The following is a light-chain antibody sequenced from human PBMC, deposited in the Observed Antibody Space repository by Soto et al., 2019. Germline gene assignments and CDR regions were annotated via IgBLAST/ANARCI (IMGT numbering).Light chain of an antibody. CDR1: QSVSSSY. CDR3: QQYGSSPRT. CDR2: GAS. Sequence: EIVLTQSPCTLSLSPGERATLSCRASQSVSSSYLAWYQQKPGQAPRPLIYGASSMSTGIPDRFSGSGSGTDFTLTISILEPEDFAVYYCQQYGSSPRTFGPGTKVEIK. J-gene: IGKJ1*01. V-gene: IGKV3-20*01.